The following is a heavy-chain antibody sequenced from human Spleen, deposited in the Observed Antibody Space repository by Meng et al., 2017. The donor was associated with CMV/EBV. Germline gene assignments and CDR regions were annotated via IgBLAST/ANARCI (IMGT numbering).Heavy chain of an antibody. V-gene: IGHV1-2*02. Sequence: ASVKVSCKASGYTFTDNYLHWVRQAPGQGLEWVGWVSPKSGGTNYSQKFQGRVTMTRDTSMRTAYMELRRLRSDDTAVYYCARVVDIVVVPAAMRGGWFDPWGQGTLVTVSS. CDR1: GYTFTDNY. D-gene: IGHD2-2*01. CDR3: ARVVDIVVVPAAMRGGWFDP. CDR2: VSPKSGGT. J-gene: IGHJ5*02.